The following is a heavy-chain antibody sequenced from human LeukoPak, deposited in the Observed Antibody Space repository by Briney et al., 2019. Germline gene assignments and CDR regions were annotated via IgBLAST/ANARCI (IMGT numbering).Heavy chain of an antibody. CDR1: GFTFSNFW. V-gene: IGHV3-74*01. CDR2: IYGDGSFT. Sequence: GGSLRLSCAASGFTFSNFWMHWVRQAPGKGLVWVALIYGDGSFTRYADSVKGRFTVSRDNAKNTLYLQVNNLRAEDTAVYYCARGPNSNWSGLDFWGQGTLLTVSS. J-gene: IGHJ4*02. CDR3: ARGPNSNWSGLDF. D-gene: IGHD6-6*01.